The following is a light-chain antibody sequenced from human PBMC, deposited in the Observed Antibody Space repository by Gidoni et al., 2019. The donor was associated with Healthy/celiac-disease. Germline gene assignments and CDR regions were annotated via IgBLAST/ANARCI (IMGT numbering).Light chain of an antibody. CDR1: QSVSSY. CDR3: QQRSNWPPMYT. J-gene: IGKJ2*01. Sequence: EIVLTQSPATLSLSPGERATLSCRASQSVSSYLAWYQQKPGQAPRLPIYDASNRATGIPARFSGSGSGTDFTLTISSLEPEDFAVYYCQQRSNWPPMYTFGQXTKLEIK. V-gene: IGKV3-11*01. CDR2: DAS.